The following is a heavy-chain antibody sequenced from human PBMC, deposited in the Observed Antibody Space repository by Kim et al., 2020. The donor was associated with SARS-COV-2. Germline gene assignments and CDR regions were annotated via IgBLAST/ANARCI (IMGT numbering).Heavy chain of an antibody. CDR1: GFNFTDAS. CDR3: ATTHLFY. J-gene: IGHJ4*02. V-gene: IGHV3-15*01. D-gene: IGHD3-10*01. Sequence: GGSLRLSCVVSGFNFTDASMSWVRQTPRKGLEWLGRAKSKIDGGAIHYSIRVKGRSTISRDDSKNTLYLELNSLESEDTATYYCATTHLFYWGRGTLVIVSS. CDR2: AKSKIDGGAI.